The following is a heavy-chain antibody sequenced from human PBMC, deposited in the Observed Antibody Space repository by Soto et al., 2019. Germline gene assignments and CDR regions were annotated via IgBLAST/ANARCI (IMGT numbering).Heavy chain of an antibody. Sequence: QAQLVQSGAEVKKPGASVKVSCKASGYTFTSYDINWVRQAPGQGLEWLGWMDPNSGSTCYAQNFQARVTTTRNNSINTADKELSSVRVQDTAVYYCARPRKFDFWRKGLDVWGQGTTDTVSS. CDR1: GYTFTSYD. J-gene: IGHJ6*02. D-gene: IGHD3-3*01. CDR3: ARPRKFDFWRKGLDV. V-gene: IGHV1-8*01. CDR2: MDPNSGST.